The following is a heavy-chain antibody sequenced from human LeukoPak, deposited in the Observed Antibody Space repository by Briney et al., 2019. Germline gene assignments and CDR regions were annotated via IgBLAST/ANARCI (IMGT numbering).Heavy chain of an antibody. V-gene: IGHV3-30*03. D-gene: IGHD3-10*01. J-gene: IGHJ4*02. Sequence: GGSLRLSCAASGFTFRNYAMPWVRQAPGKGLEWIALMSYDGYDKTYADSVKGRFTISRDNSKNTLYLQMNSLRPEDTAVYFCAREVVRGVITYYFDYWGQGTLVTVSS. CDR1: GFTFRNYA. CDR2: MSYDGYDK. CDR3: AREVVRGVITYYFDY.